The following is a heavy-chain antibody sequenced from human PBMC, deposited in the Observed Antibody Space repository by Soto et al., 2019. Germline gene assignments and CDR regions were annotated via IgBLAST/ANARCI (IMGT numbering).Heavy chain of an antibody. D-gene: IGHD5-18*01. J-gene: IGHJ4*02. CDR3: AREERGYTYGFDY. Sequence: HPGGSLRLSCAASGFTVSSNYMSWVRQAPGKGLEWVSVIFSGGSTYYADSVKGRFTISRDNSKNTVYLQMNSLRGEDTAVYYCAREERGYTYGFDYWGQGTLVTVSS. V-gene: IGHV3-53*01. CDR2: IFSGGST. CDR1: GFTVSSNY.